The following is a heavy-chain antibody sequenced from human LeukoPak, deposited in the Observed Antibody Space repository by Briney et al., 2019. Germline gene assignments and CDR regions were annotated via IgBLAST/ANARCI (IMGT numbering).Heavy chain of an antibody. Sequence: SETLSLTCTVSGGSISSGDYYWSWIRQPPGKGLEWIGHIYYSGSTYYNPSLKSRVTISVDTSKNQFSLKLSSVTAADTAAYYCARESTNEGFDYWGQGTLVTVSS. D-gene: IGHD2-8*01. CDR1: GGSISSGDYY. J-gene: IGHJ4*02. V-gene: IGHV4-30-4*01. CDR3: ARESTNEGFDY. CDR2: IYYSGST.